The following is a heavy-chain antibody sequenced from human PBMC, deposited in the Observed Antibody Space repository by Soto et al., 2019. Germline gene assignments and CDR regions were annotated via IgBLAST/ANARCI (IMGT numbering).Heavy chain of an antibody. J-gene: IGHJ5*02. Sequence: SVPMSLPCSVAGGSGSNFYWHWIRQPAGKRLEWIGRIYTSGSTNYNPSLRSRVTMSIDTSRTQFSLKLNSVTAADTAVYYCARSSHKESWFDPWGQGTLVTVSS. V-gene: IGHV4-4*07. CDR3: ARSSHKESWFDP. CDR1: GGSGSNFY. CDR2: IYTSGST. D-gene: IGHD6-13*01.